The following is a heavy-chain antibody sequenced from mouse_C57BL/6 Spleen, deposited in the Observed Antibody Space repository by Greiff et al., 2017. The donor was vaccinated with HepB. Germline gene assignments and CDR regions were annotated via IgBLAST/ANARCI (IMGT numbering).Heavy chain of an antibody. J-gene: IGHJ4*01. CDR2: IYPGDGDT. CDR1: GYAFSSSW. D-gene: IGHD1-1*01. V-gene: IGHV1-82*01. CDR3: ASNYGDY. Sequence: VKLQESGPELVKPGASVKISCKASGYAFSSSWMNWVKQRPGKGLEWIGRIYPGDGDTNYNGKFKGKATLTADKSSSTAYMQLSSLTSEDSAVYFCASNYGDYWGQGTSVTVSS.